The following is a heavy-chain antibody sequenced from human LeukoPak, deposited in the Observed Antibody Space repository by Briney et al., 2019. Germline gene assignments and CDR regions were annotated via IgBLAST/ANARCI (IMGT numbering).Heavy chain of an antibody. CDR3: AKDRSPITMIVVVAEPFDY. Sequence: PGGSLRLSCAASGFTFSSYEMNWVRQAPGKGLEWVSYISSSGSTIYYADSVKGRFTISRDNAKNSLYLQMNSLRAEDTAVYYCAKDRSPITMIVVVAEPFDYWGQGTLVTVSS. J-gene: IGHJ4*02. V-gene: IGHV3-48*03. CDR1: GFTFSSYE. CDR2: ISSSGSTI. D-gene: IGHD3-22*01.